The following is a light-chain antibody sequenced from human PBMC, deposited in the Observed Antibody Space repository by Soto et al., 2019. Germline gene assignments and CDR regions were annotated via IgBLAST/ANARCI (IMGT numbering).Light chain of an antibody. CDR1: NSDVGSYNL. Sequence: SVLTQPASVSGSPRQSIPISCTGTNSDVGSYNLVSWFQQHPGKAPKLVIYEVTTRPSGVSDRFSGSKSGNTASLTISGGQAEADSDYYCFSDAGCILYVFGHRTKVTV. V-gene: IGLV2-23*02. CDR3: FSDAGCILYV. CDR2: EVT. J-gene: IGLJ1*01.